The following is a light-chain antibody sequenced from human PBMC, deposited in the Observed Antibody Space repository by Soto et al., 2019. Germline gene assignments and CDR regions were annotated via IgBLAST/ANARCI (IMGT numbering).Light chain of an antibody. J-gene: IGLJ3*02. Sequence: QSVLTQPPSASGTPGQRVTISCSGSSSNIGSNTVNWYQQLPGTAPKHLIYSNNQRPSGVPDRFSGSKSGASGSLAISGLQSEEVGDYYCAAWDDSLNAWVFGGGTKLTVL. V-gene: IGLV1-44*01. CDR3: AAWDDSLNAWV. CDR1: SSNIGSNT. CDR2: SNN.